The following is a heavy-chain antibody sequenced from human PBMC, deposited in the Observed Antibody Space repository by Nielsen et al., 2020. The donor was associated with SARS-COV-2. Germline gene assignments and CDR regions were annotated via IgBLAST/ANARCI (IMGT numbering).Heavy chain of an antibody. D-gene: IGHD3-10*01. Sequence: GESLKISCAASGFTFSDYYMNWIRQAPGKGLEWVSYISSSSTYTKYADSVKGRFTISRDNAKNSLYLQMNSLRAEDTAVYYCAREGYYGSGSDYWGQGTLVTVSS. CDR1: GFTFSDYY. J-gene: IGHJ4*02. CDR2: ISSSSTYT. CDR3: AREGYYGSGSDY. V-gene: IGHV3-11*06.